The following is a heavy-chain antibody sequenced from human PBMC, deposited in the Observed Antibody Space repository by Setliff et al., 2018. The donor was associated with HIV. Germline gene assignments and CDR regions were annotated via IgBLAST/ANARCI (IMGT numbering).Heavy chain of an antibody. Sequence: PGGSLRLSCAASGFTFSTYSMSWVRQAPGKGLEWVANIKQDGGEKYYVDSVKGRFTISRDNAKNSLYLQVNNLRAEDTAVYYCARGPSSTHWSPGYFQHWGQGTPVTVSS. V-gene: IGHV3-7*03. CDR2: IKQDGGEK. CDR1: GFTFSTYS. D-gene: IGHD2-8*02. J-gene: IGHJ1*01. CDR3: ARGPSSTHWSPGYFQH.